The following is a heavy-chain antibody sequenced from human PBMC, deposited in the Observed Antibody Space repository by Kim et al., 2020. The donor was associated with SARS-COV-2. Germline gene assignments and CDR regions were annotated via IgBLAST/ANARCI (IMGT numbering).Heavy chain of an antibody. CDR1: GGSFSGYY. CDR2: INHSGST. J-gene: IGHJ4*02. Sequence: SETLSLTCAVYGGSFSGYYWSWIRQPPGKGLEWIGEINHSGSTNYNPSLKSRVTISVDTSKNQFSLKLSSVTAADTAVYYCARGGDSGYADYWGQGTLVPSPQ. CDR3: ARGGDSGYADY. D-gene: IGHD5-12*01. V-gene: IGHV4-34*01.